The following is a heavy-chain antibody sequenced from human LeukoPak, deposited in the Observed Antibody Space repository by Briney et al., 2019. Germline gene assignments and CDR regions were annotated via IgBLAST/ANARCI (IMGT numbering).Heavy chain of an antibody. CDR3: AREYSSSSCGY. CDR2: IKQDGSEK. Sequence: PGGSLRLSCAASGFTFSSYWMSWVRQAPGKGLEWVANIKQDGSEKYYVDSVKGRFTISRDNAKDSLYLQMNSLRAEDTAVYYCAREYSSSSCGYWGQGTLVTVSS. D-gene: IGHD6-6*01. V-gene: IGHV3-7*01. J-gene: IGHJ4*02. CDR1: GFTFSSYW.